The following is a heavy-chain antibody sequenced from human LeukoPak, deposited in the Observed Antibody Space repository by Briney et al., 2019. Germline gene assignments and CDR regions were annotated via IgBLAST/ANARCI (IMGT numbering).Heavy chain of an antibody. Sequence: PGGSLRLSCAASGFTFRSYGMHWVRQAPGKGLEWVALISYDGNNKYCADSVKGRFTISRDNSKNTLYLQMNSLRAEDTAVYYCAKGSRWQQLAYFDYWGQGTLVTVSS. V-gene: IGHV3-30*18. CDR1: GFTFRSYG. D-gene: IGHD6-13*01. CDR3: AKGSRWQQLAYFDY. J-gene: IGHJ4*02. CDR2: ISYDGNNK.